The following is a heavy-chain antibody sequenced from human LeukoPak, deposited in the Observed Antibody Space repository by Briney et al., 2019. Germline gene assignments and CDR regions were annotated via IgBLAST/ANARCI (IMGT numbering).Heavy chain of an antibody. CDR1: GGSISSSSYY. J-gene: IGHJ5*02. Sequence: KPSETLSLTCTVSGGSISSSSYYWGWIRQPPGKGLEWIGSIYYSGSTYYNPSHKSRVTISVDTSKNQFSLKLSSVTAADTAVYYCARRVIVVVPAAFNWFDPWGQGTLVTVSS. CDR2: IYYSGST. D-gene: IGHD2-2*01. V-gene: IGHV4-39*01. CDR3: ARRVIVVVPAAFNWFDP.